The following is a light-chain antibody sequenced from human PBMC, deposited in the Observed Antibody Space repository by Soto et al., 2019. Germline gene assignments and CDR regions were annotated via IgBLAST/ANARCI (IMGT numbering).Light chain of an antibody. Sequence: ELVMTQSPATLSVRPGERATLSCRASQSISNTLAWYQQKPGQAPRLLIYGASTRATGIPARFSGSGSGTEFTLTISSLQSEDSAVYYCQRDNYWPRTFCQGTKV. CDR2: GAS. CDR1: QSISNT. CDR3: QRDNYWPRT. J-gene: IGKJ1*01. V-gene: IGKV3-15*01.